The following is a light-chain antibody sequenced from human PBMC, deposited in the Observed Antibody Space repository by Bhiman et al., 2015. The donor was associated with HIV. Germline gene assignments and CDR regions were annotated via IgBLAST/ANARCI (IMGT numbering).Light chain of an antibody. J-gene: IGLJ2*01. V-gene: IGLV2-14*01. Sequence: QSALTQPASVSGSPGQSITISCTGTSSDIGGYDYVSWYQQHPGKAPKIMIYEVSKRPSGVSNRFSGSKSGNTASLTISGLQAEDEADYYCSSYTSSTGAFGGGTKLTVL. CDR2: EVS. CDR3: SSYTSSTGA. CDR1: SSDIGGYDY.